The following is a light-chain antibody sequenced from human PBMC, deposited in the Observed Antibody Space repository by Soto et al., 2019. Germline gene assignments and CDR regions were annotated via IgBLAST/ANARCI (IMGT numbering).Light chain of an antibody. CDR2: DVS. CDR1: SSDVGGYNY. CDR3: SSYSSSSTLV. Sequence: QSALTQPASVSGSPGQSITISCTGTSSDVGGYNYVSWYQQHPGKAPKLMIYDVSNRPSGVSNRFPGSKSGNTASLTISGLQAEDEADYYCSSYSSSSTLVFCGGTKLTVL. V-gene: IGLV2-14*01. J-gene: IGLJ2*01.